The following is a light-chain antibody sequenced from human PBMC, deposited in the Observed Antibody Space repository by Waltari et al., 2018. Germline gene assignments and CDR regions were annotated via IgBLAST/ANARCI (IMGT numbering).Light chain of an antibody. CDR2: AAS. V-gene: IGKV2-40*01. J-gene: IGKJ1*01. Sequence: DILMSQTPLTLPITPGEPAPISCRSNQSLLHSSGNTYLHWYLQKPGQSPQLLIYAASNRASGGPDRFSGGGSGTNFTLKIDRVAAEDVGVYYCVQTLAFPWTFGQGTRVEIK. CDR3: VQTLAFPWT. CDR1: QSLLHSSGNTY.